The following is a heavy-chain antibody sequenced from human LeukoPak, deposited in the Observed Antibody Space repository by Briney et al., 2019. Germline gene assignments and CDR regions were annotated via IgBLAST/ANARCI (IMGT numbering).Heavy chain of an antibody. CDR2: IYPGDSDT. J-gene: IGHJ3*02. CDR3: ARHRRIDSFGVVKGAFDI. D-gene: IGHD3-3*01. V-gene: IGHV5-51*01. CDR1: GYSFTSYW. Sequence: GESLKISCKGSGYSFTSYWIGWVRQMPGKGLEWMGIIYPGDSDTRYSPSFQGQVTISADKSISTAYLQWSSLKASDTAMYYCARHRRIDSFGVVKGAFDIWGQGTMVTVSS.